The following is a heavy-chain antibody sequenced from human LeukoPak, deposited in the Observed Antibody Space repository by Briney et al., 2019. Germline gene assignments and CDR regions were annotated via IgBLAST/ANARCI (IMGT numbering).Heavy chain of an antibody. CDR3: ARNYYDSSGYYLPDFDY. Sequence: ASVKVSCTASGYTFTSYGISWVRQAPGQGLEWMGWISAYNGNTNYAQKLQGRVTMTTDTSTSTAYMELRSLRSDDTAVYYCARNYYDSSGYYLPDFDYWGQGTLVTVSS. CDR2: ISAYNGNT. V-gene: IGHV1-18*01. J-gene: IGHJ4*02. D-gene: IGHD3-22*01. CDR1: GYTFTSYG.